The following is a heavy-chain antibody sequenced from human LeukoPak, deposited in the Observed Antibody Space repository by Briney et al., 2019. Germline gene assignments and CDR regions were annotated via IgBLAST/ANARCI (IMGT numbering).Heavy chain of an antibody. J-gene: IGHJ1*01. CDR3: ARGGRDFQH. D-gene: IGHD1-1*01. V-gene: IGHV3-7*04. CDR2: IKQDGSEK. CDR1: GFTFSGYW. Sequence: GGSLRLSCAASGFTFSGYWMSWVRQAPWKGLEWVADIKQDGSEKYYVDSVKGRFTISRDNAKNSLYLQMNSLRAEDTAVYYCARGGRDFQHWGQGTLVTVSS.